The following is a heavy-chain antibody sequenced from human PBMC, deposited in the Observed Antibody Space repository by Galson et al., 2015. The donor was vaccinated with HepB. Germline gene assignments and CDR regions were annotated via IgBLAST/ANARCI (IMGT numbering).Heavy chain of an antibody. CDR1: GGTFSSYA. CDR3: ATFPAPCSGGSCYDDY. CDR2: IIPIFGTA. J-gene: IGHJ4*02. Sequence: SVKVSCKASGGTFSSYAISWVRQAPGQGLEWMGGIIPIFGTANYAQKFQGRVTITADESTSTAYMELSSLRSEDTAVYYCATFPAPCSGGSCYDDYWGQGTLVTVSS. V-gene: IGHV1-69*13. D-gene: IGHD2-15*01.